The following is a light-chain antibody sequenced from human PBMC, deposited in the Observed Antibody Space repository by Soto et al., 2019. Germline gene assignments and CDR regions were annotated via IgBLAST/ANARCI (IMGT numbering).Light chain of an antibody. Sequence: DIPITQSPSTLSASVGDRATLTCRASQSISRWLAWYQQKPGKAPNLLIYKASSLESGVPSRFSGSGSGTEFTLTISSLQPEDLATYYCQRFDTYAFGQGTKVDIK. CDR3: QRFDTYA. V-gene: IGKV1-5*03. CDR2: KAS. CDR1: QSISRW. J-gene: IGKJ1*01.